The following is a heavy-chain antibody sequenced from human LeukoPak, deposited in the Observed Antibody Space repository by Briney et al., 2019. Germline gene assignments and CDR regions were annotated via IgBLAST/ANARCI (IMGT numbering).Heavy chain of an antibody. Sequence: GGSLLLSCAASGFTFSSYSMNWVRPAPGKGLEWVSSISSSSSYIYYADSVKGRFTISRDNAKNSLYLQMNSLRAEDTAVYYCARDLGPMYVWGQGTTVTVSS. V-gene: IGHV3-21*01. J-gene: IGHJ6*02. CDR3: ARDLGPMYV. CDR1: GFTFSSYS. CDR2: ISSSSSYI.